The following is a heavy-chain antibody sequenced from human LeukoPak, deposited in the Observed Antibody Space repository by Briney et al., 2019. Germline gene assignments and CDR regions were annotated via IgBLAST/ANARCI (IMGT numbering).Heavy chain of an antibody. D-gene: IGHD3-16*02. Sequence: GGSLTLSCAASGFTFSGSAMSWVRQAPGEGLEWVSLNSYSGANSYYTDSVRGRFTISRGNSKDTLFLQMNSLRADDTATYYCARDMELSTWGLGTMVTVSS. V-gene: IGHV3-23*01. J-gene: IGHJ3*01. CDR3: ARDMELST. CDR1: GFTFSGSA. CDR2: NSYSGANS.